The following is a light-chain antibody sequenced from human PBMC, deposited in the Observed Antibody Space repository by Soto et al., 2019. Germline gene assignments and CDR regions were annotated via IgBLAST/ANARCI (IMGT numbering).Light chain of an antibody. CDR3: QQYRSWPRT. J-gene: IGKJ1*01. Sequence: EIVLTQSPATLSLSPGERATLSCRATQSVRSSLAWYRQQPGQAPRLLIYDASTRATDMPGRFSGRGAGAEFTLTISSLQSEDFAVYYCQQYRSWPRTFGQGTKVDNK. CDR1: QSVRSS. V-gene: IGKV3-11*01. CDR2: DAS.